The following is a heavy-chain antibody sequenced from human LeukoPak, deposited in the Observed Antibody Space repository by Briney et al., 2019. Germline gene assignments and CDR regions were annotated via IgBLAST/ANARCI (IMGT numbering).Heavy chain of an antibody. D-gene: IGHD3-16*01. CDR1: GFTFSGYS. J-gene: IGHJ6*03. CDR3: ARDPTSAYYMDV. Sequence: GGSLRLSCGASGFTFSGYSMSWVRQAPGKGLEWVSYISSSSVTIYYADSVRGRFTISRDNAKNSLFLQMNSLRAEDTAVYYCARDPTSAYYMDVWGKGTTVTVSS. V-gene: IGHV3-48*04. CDR2: ISSSSVTI.